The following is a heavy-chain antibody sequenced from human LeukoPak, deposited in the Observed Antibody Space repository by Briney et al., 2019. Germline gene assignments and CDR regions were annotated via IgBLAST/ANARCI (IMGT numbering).Heavy chain of an antibody. D-gene: IGHD3-22*01. J-gene: IGHJ3*02. CDR3: ARAQHYYDSSGYYFDAFDI. CDR2: INPNSGGT. CDR1: GYTFTGYY. V-gene: IGHV1-2*02. Sequence: ASVKVSCEASGYTFTGYYMHWVRQAPGQGLEWMGWINPNSGGTNYAQKFQGRVTMTRDTSISTAYMELSRLRSDDTAVYYCARAQHYYDSSGYYFDAFDIWGQGTMVTVSS.